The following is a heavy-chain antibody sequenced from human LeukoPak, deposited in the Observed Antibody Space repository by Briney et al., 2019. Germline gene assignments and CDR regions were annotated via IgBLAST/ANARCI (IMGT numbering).Heavy chain of an antibody. J-gene: IGHJ4*02. V-gene: IGHV3-15*01. CDR3: TPHDRQLGH. D-gene: IGHD3-22*01. CDR2: TKSKVDGGIT. CDR1: GFTFSNGW. Sequence: GGSLRLSCVVSGFTFSNGWMSWVRQAPGKGLEWVGRTKSKVDGGITDYAAPVQGRFTISRDDSINTLYLHMNSLKTEDTAVYYCTPHDRQLGHWGQGTLVTVSS.